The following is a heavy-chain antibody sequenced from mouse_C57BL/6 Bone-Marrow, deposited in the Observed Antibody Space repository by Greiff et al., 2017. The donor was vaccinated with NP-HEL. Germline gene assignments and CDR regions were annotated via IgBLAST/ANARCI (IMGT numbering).Heavy chain of an antibody. CDR2: ISDGGSYT. CDR3: ARDGYSWFAY. Sequence: EVKLVESGGGLVKPGGSLKLSCAASGFTFSSYAMSWVRQTPEKRLEWVATISDGGSYTYYPDNVKGRFTISRDKAKNNLYLQMSHLKSEDTAMYYCARDGYSWFAYWGQGTLVTVSA. V-gene: IGHV5-4*01. J-gene: IGHJ3*01. CDR1: GFTFSSYA. D-gene: IGHD2-3*01.